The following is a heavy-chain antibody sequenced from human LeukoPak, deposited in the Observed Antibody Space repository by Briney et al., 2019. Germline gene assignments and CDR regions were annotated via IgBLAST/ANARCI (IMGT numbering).Heavy chain of an antibody. CDR2: MNPNSGNT. D-gene: IGHD6-6*01. CDR1: GYTFTSYD. J-gene: IGHJ4*02. CDR3: AARGASSSSLRPLDF. V-gene: IGHV1-8*01. Sequence: ASVKVSCKASGYTFTSYDINWVRQATGQGPEWMGWMNPNSGNTGYAQKFQGRVTMTRNTSISTAYMELSSLSSDDTAVYYCAARGASSSSLRPLDFWGQGTLVTVSS.